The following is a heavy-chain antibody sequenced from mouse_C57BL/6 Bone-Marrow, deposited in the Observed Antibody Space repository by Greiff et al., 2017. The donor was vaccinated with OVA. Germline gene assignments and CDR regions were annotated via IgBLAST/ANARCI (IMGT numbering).Heavy chain of an antibody. CDR1: GFTFSSYG. CDR2: ISSGGSYT. D-gene: IGHD2-4*01. V-gene: IGHV5-6*02. Sequence: EVKLMESGGDLVKPGGSLKLSCAASGFTFSSYGMSWVRQTPDKRLEWVATISSGGSYTYYPDSVKGRFTISRDNAKNTLYLQMSSLKSEDTAMYYCARRRLRRNYYAMDYWGQGTSVTVSS. J-gene: IGHJ4*01. CDR3: ARRRLRRNYYAMDY.